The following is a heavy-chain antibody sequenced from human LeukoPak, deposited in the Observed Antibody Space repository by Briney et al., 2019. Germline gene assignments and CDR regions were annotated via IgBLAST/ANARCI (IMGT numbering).Heavy chain of an antibody. Sequence: PGGSLRLSCAASGFTLSRNWMSWVRQAPGKGLEWVANIRPDGSGTYYVDSVKGRFTISRDDAKTSLYLQMNSLRAEDTAVYYCARTFYYASSGYRHFDYWGQGTLVTVSS. D-gene: IGHD3-22*01. CDR1: GFTLSRNW. CDR3: ARTFYYASSGYRHFDY. CDR2: IRPDGSGT. J-gene: IGHJ4*02. V-gene: IGHV3-7*05.